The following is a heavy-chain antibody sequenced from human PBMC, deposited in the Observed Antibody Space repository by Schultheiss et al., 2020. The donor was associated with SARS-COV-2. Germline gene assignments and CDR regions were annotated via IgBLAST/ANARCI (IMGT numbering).Heavy chain of an antibody. CDR3: ARQVGYYYDSSGYRSWFDP. Sequence: SETLSLTCTVSGDSISSYFWSWIRQPPGEGLEWIGYIYYSGSTYYNPSLKSRVTISVDTSKNQFSLKLSSVTAADTAVYYCARQVGYYYDSSGYRSWFDPWGQGTLVTVSS. CDR1: GDSISSYF. D-gene: IGHD3-22*01. J-gene: IGHJ5*02. CDR2: IYYSGST. V-gene: IGHV4-59*08.